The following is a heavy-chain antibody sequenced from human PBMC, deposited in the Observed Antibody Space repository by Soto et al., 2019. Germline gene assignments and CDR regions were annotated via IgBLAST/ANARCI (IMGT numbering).Heavy chain of an antibody. CDR1: GGSIDYYY. Sequence: SETLSVTCTVCGGSIDYYYWSWIRQPPGKGLEWIGHVSDSGSTKYNLSLRIRVTISVDTSKNQFSLKFNSVTAADTTVYYCARDSTSWFPYYGIDVWGQGTTVT. J-gene: IGHJ6*02. D-gene: IGHD6-13*01. CDR2: VSDSGST. V-gene: IGHV4-59*01. CDR3: ARDSTSWFPYYGIDV.